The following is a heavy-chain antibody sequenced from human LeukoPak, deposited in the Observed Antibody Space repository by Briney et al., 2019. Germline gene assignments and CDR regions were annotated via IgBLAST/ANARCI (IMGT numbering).Heavy chain of an antibody. CDR1: GFTFSSYW. CDR3: ARDGVIVVVAEGFDY. CDR2: IKQDGSEK. Sequence: GALRLSCAASGFTFSSYWMSWVRQAPGKGLEWVANIKQDGSEKYYVDSVKGRFTISRDNAKNSLYLQMNSLRAEDTAVYYCARDGVIVVVAEGFDYWGQGTLVTVSS. D-gene: IGHD2-15*01. J-gene: IGHJ4*02. V-gene: IGHV3-7*01.